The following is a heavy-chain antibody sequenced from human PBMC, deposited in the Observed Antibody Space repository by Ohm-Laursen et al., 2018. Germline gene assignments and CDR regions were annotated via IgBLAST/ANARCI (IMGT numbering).Heavy chain of an antibody. V-gene: IGHV3-9*01. CDR3: AKDIFGVVTTGWFDP. J-gene: IGHJ5*02. D-gene: IGHD3-3*01. Sequence: SLRLSCAASGFTFDDYAMHWVRQAPGKGLEWVSGISWSSGSIGYADSVKGRFTISRDNAKNSLYLQMNSLRAEDTALYYCAKDIFGVVTTGWFDPWGQGTLVTVSS. CDR2: ISWSSGSI. CDR1: GFTFDDYA.